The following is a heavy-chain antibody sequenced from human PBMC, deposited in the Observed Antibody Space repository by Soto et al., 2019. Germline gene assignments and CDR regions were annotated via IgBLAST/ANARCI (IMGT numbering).Heavy chain of an antibody. J-gene: IGHJ6*02. Sequence: GGSLRLSCAASGFIFSNYGMHWVRQAPGKGLEWVAVMWYDGSIKYYGDSVKGRFTISRDNSKNTLDLQMNSLRAEDTAVYYCARVAATDERYHYYYYGMDVWGQGTTVTVSS. CDR2: MWYDGSIK. CDR1: GFIFSNYG. D-gene: IGHD6-13*01. V-gene: IGHV3-33*01. CDR3: ARVAATDERYHYYYYGMDV.